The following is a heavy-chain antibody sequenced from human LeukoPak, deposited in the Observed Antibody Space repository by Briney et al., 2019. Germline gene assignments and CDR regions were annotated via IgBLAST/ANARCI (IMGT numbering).Heavy chain of an antibody. Sequence: PGGSLRLSCAASGFTFSSYNMNWVRQAPGKGLEWLSYISRSGTNIYFADSVKGRFTISRDDAKNSLYLQMNSLRAEDTAVYYCARDWNYGIDNWGQGTRVTVSS. CDR2: ISRSGTNI. D-gene: IGHD1-7*01. V-gene: IGHV3-48*01. J-gene: IGHJ4*02. CDR3: ARDWNYGIDN. CDR1: GFTFSSYN.